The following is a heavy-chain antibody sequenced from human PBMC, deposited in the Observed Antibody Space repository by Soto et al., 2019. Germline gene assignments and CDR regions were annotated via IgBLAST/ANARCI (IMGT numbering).Heavy chain of an antibody. CDR2: VFYTGDT. J-gene: IGHJ4*01. CDR1: GGSITTTNYY. Sequence: PSETLSLTCNVSGGSITTTNYYWSWVRQPPGKGLEWIANVFYTGDTYYSPSSRSRVTISVDTSKNQFSLKLTSVTAADTAMYYCASLQVPGNFDYWGHGTLVTVSS. CDR3: ASLQVPGNFDY. D-gene: IGHD6-13*01. V-gene: IGHV4-39*01.